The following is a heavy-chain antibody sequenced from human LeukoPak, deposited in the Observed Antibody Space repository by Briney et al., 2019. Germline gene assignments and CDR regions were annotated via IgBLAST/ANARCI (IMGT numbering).Heavy chain of an antibody. CDR1: GFTFGDYA. CDR2: IKQDGSEK. V-gene: IGHV3-7*01. J-gene: IGHJ4*02. D-gene: IGHD3-22*01. CDR3: ATEMVYYDSSGYCDY. Sequence: PGGSLRLSCTASGFTFGDYAMSWVRQAPGKGLEWVANIKQDGSEKYYVDSVKGRFTISRDNAKNSLYLQMNSLRAEDTAVYYCATEMVYYDSSGYCDYWGQGTLVTVSS.